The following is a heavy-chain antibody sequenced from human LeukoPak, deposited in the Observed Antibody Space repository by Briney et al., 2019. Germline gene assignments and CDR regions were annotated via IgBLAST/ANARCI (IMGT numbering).Heavy chain of an antibody. CDR3: ARLVSSLYYYDSSGYGYFDY. V-gene: IGHV4-59*01. CDR1: SGSISSYY. J-gene: IGHJ4*02. CDR2: IYYIGST. D-gene: IGHD3-22*01. Sequence: PSETLSLTCTVSSGSISSYYWSWIRQPPGKGLEWIGYIYYIGSTNYNPSLKSRVTISVDTSKNQFSLKLSSVTAADTAVYYCARLVSSLYYYDSSGYGYFDYWGQGTLVTVSS.